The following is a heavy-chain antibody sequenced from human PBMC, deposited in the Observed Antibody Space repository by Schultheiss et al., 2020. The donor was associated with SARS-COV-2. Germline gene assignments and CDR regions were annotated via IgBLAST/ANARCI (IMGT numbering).Heavy chain of an antibody. Sequence: GGSLRLSCAASGFTVSSNYMSWVRQAPGKGLEWVAVISYDGSNKYYADSVKGRFTISRDNSKNTLYLQMNSLRAEDTAVYYCARDFTDSSGWYDYWGQGTLVTVSS. CDR2: ISYDGSNK. CDR3: ARDFTDSSGWYDY. CDR1: GFTVSSNY. V-gene: IGHV3-30*03. J-gene: IGHJ4*02. D-gene: IGHD6-19*01.